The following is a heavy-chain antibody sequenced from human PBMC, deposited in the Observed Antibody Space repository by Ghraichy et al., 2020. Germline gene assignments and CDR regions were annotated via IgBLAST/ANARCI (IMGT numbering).Heavy chain of an antibody. CDR1: GFTFSSYA. CDR2: ISYDGSNK. Sequence: GESLNISCAASGFTFSSYAMHWVRQAPGKGLEWVAVISYDGSNKYYADSVKGRFTISRDNSKNTLYLQMNSLRAEDTAVYYCARARRRLLFGPTLDYYYGMDVWGQGTTVTVSS. V-gene: IGHV3-30*04. J-gene: IGHJ6*02. D-gene: IGHD2-21*02. CDR3: ARARRRLLFGPTLDYYYGMDV.